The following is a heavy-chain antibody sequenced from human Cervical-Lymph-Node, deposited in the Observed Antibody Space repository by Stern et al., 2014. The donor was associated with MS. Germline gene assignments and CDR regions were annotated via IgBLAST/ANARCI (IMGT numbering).Heavy chain of an antibody. V-gene: IGHV1-18*01. CDR2: IIVNTDKS. J-gene: IGHJ6*02. CDR1: GYTFRGYG. D-gene: IGHD2-2*01. CDR3: ARVRCTSNSCYVHYGMDV. Sequence: QVQLVQSGAEAKKPGASVKVSCEASGYTFRGYGISWVRQAPGQGLEWMGWIIVNTDKSEYAESLLGRVTMTADRSTSTAYMELRSLRPDDTAVYYCARVRCTSNSCYVHYGMDVWGQGTTVTVSS.